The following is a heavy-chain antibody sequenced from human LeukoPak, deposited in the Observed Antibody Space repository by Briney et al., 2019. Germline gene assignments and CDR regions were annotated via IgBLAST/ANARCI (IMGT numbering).Heavy chain of an antibody. CDR3: ARLSYDSSGYYYGYFDY. D-gene: IGHD3-22*01. J-gene: IGHJ4*02. CDR1: GYSFTSYW. V-gene: IGHV5-51*03. CDR2: IYPGDSDT. Sequence: KPGESLEISCKGSGYSFTSYWIGWVRHMPGKGLEGMGIIYPGDSDTRYSPSFQGQVTISADKSISTAYLQWSSLKASDTAMYYCARLSYDSSGYYYGYFDYWGQGTLVTVSS.